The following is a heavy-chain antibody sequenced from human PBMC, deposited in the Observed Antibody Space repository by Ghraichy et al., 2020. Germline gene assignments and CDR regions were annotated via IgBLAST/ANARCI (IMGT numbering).Heavy chain of an antibody. J-gene: IGHJ3*02. CDR1: GFTFSSYA. V-gene: IGHV3-23*01. Sequence: GESLNISCVASGFTFSSYAMSWVRQTPGKGLEWVSAISAGGGSTYYADSVKGRFTISRDSSKNTLSLQMNSLRVEDAAVYYCAKKDKCSSSNCRGGDAFDIWGQGTMVTVSS. CDR2: ISAGGGST. D-gene: IGHD2-2*01. CDR3: AKKDKCSSSNCRGGDAFDI.